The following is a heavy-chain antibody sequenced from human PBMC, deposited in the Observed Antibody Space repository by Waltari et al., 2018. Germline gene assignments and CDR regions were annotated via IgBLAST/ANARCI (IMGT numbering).Heavy chain of an antibody. CDR2: TKNKRNGYTT. CDR3: GRWTSGSPDV. J-gene: IGHJ4*02. V-gene: IGHV3-72*01. D-gene: IGHD1-26*01. CDR1: GFTFMHHY. Sequence: EVHLVESGGGLVQPGGSLRLPCAASGFTFMHHYMVWVRQAPGKGLEWVGRTKNKRNGYTTEYAASVRGRFTISRDESENSVYLQMNSLKTEDTAVYFCGRWTSGSPDVWGQGTLVTVSS.